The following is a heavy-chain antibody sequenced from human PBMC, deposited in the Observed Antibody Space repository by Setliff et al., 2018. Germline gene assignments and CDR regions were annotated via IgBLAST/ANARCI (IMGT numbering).Heavy chain of an antibody. D-gene: IGHD6-6*01. V-gene: IGHV4-59*01. J-gene: IGHJ4*02. CDR3: TSTPRGGINITTRAGAFDS. CDR2: IYYNGTT. CDR1: GASISSNY. Sequence: SETLSLTCSVSGASISSNYWSWIRQSPGKGLEWIGYIYYNGTTRYSPSLKSRVTISVDTSKNQFSLRLTSVTAADTAVYYCTSTPRGGINITTRAGAFDSWGQGTQGTSPQ.